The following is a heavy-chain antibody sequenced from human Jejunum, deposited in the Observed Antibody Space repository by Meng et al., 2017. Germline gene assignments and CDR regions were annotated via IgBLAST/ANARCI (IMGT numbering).Heavy chain of an antibody. CDR3: AIGTTQYSGVDD. D-gene: IGHD5-12*01. CDR2: FIPLFGTP. Sequence: SVKVSCKASGGTFTSYAFSWVRQAPGQGLEWMGGFIPLFGTPNYAQRFQGRVTITADKSTNTAYMEMSSLRSEDTAVYYCAIGTTQYSGVDDWGQGSMVTVSS. CDR1: GGTFTSYA. V-gene: IGHV1-69*06. J-gene: IGHJ4*02.